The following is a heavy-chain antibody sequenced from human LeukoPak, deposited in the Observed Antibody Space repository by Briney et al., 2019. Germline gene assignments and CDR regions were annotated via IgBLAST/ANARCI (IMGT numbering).Heavy chain of an antibody. CDR1: GFTFSSYS. CDR3: ARGTLRYFDKG. J-gene: IGHJ4*02. CDR2: ISSRSSTT. D-gene: IGHD3-9*01. Sequence: PGGSLRLSCAASGFTFSSYSMNWVRQAPGKGLEWVSYISSRSSTTYYADSVKGRFTISRDNAKKSLYLEMNSLRVEDMAVYYCARGTLRYFDKGWGQGTLVTVSS. V-gene: IGHV3-48*04.